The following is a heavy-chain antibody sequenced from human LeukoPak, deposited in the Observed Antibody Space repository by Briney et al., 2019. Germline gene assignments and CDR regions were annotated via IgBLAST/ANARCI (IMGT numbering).Heavy chain of an antibody. D-gene: IGHD1-26*01. J-gene: IGHJ4*02. CDR1: GGSISGHY. Sequence: SETLSLTCTVSGGSISGHYWSWIRQPPGKGLEWIGFVSYSGNTNYNPSLNGRVTISLDTSKSQFSLSLNSVTAADTAVYFCARGGASSRCFGYWGQGTLVTVSS. V-gene: IGHV4-59*11. CDR3: ARGGASSRCFGY. CDR2: VSYSGNT.